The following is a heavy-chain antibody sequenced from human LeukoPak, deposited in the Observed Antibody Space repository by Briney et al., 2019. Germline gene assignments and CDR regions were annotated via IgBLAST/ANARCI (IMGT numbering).Heavy chain of an antibody. CDR3: AREVGYFDWLRRYYYYYMDV. J-gene: IGHJ6*03. Sequence: SVKVSCKASGGTFSSYAIGWVRQAPGQGLEWMGGIIPIFGTANYAQKFQGRVTITTDESTSTAYMELSSLRSEDTAVYYCAREVGYFDWLRRYYYYYMDVWGKGTTVTVSS. V-gene: IGHV1-69*05. CDR1: GGTFSSYA. D-gene: IGHD3-9*01. CDR2: IIPIFGTA.